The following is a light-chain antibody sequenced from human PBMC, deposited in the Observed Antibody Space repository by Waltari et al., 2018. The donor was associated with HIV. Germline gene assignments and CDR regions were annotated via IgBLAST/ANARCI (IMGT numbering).Light chain of an antibody. J-gene: IGLJ3*02. V-gene: IGLV10-54*04. CDR1: KNNVDHQG. Sequence: QAGLTQPPSLSKDLRQTATLTCTGDKNNVDHQGAAWLKHRQGHPPKLLFYRNNNRPSEIPERFSAFRSGNPSSLNISGLLADDEADYFCAAWDTSLGGWVFGGGTQLTVL. CDR2: RNN. CDR3: AAWDTSLGGWV.